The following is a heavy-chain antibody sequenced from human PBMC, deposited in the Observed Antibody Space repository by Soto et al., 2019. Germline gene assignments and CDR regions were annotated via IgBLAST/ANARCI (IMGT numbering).Heavy chain of an antibody. J-gene: IGHJ4*02. CDR1: GYTFTRYG. CDR3: ASIGGLEYGDYEHDY. CDR2: ISAYNGNT. D-gene: IGHD4-17*01. V-gene: IGHV1-18*01. Sequence: GASVKVSCQASGYTFTRYGISWVGQAPGQGLEWMGWISAYNGNTNYAQKLQGRVTMTTDTSTSTAYMELRSLRSDDTAVYYCASIGGLEYGDYEHDYWGQGTLVTFSS.